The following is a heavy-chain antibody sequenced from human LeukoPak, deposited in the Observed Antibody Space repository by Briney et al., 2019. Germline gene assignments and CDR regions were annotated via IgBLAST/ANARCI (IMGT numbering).Heavy chain of an antibody. V-gene: IGHV4-61*01. J-gene: IGHJ3*02. CDR2: IYYSGST. CDR3: AREDNRKDAFDI. Sequence: SETLSLTCTVSGGSISSSSYYWGWIRQPPGKGLEWIAYIYYSGSTNYNPSLKSRVTISVDTSKNQFSLKLSSVTAADTAVYFCAREDNRKDAFDIWGQGTMVTVSS. D-gene: IGHD2/OR15-2a*01. CDR1: GGSISSSSYY.